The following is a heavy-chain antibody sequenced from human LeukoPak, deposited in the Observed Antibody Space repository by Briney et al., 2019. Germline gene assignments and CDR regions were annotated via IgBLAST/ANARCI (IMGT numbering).Heavy chain of an antibody. J-gene: IGHJ4*02. D-gene: IGHD2-15*01. CDR1: GYTFTGYY. Sequence: SVKVSCKASGYTFTGYYMHWVRQAPGQGLEWMGIINPSGGSTSYAQKFQGRVTMTRDTSISTAYMELSRLRSDDTAVYYCARGHCSGGSCYPYYFDYWGQGTLVTVSS. V-gene: IGHV1-2*02. CDR3: ARGHCSGGSCYPYYFDY. CDR2: INPSGGST.